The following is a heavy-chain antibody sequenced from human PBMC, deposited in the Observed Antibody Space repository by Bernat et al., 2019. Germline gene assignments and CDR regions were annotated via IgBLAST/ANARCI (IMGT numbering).Heavy chain of an antibody. J-gene: IGHJ4*02. V-gene: IGHV3-7*03. CDR1: GFTFSSYW. D-gene: IGHD6-19*01. Sequence: EVQLVESGGGLVQPGGSLRLSCVASGFTFSSYWMSWVRQAPGKGLEWVANIKQDGSEKYYVDSVKGRFTISRDNAKNSLYLQMNSLRAEDTAVYYCARGSVAGGYWGQGTLVTVSS. CDR3: ARGSVAGGY. CDR2: IKQDGSEK.